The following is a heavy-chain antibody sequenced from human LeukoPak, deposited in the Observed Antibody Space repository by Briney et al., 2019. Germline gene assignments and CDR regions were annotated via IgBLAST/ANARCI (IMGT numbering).Heavy chain of an antibody. J-gene: IGHJ4*02. CDR2: IIPIFGTP. CDR1: GGTFSIYA. CDR3: ASPDSSSSELGSKYYYDSSGYQAFDY. V-gene: IGHV1-69*05. Sequence: GSSVKVSCKPSGGTFSIYAISWVRQAPGQGLEWMGGIIPIFGTPNYAQKFQGRVTITTDESTSTAYMELSSLRSEDTAVYYCASPDSSSSELGSKYYYDSSGYQAFDYWGQGTLVTVSS. D-gene: IGHD3-22*01.